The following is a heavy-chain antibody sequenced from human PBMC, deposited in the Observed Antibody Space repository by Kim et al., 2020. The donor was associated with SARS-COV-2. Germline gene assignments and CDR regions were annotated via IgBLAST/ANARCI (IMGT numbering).Heavy chain of an antibody. D-gene: IGHD2-2*01. CDR2: IYHSGST. Sequence: SETLSLTCAVSGGSISSGGYSWSWIRQPPGKGLEWIGYIYHSGSTYYNPSLKSRVTISVDRSKNQFSLKLSSVTAADTAVYYCARWKCSSTSCYFIDYWG. V-gene: IGHV4-30-2*01. CDR3: ARWKCSSTSCYFIDY. J-gene: IGHJ4*01. CDR1: GGSISSGGYS.